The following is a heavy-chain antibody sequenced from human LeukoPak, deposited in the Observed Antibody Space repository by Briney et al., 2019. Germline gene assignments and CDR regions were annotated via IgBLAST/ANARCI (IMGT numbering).Heavy chain of an antibody. J-gene: IGHJ6*03. V-gene: IGHV3-20*04. Sequence: QPGGSLRLSCAASGFTFDDYGMSWVRQAPGKVLEWVSGINWNGGSTGYADSVKGRFTISRDNSKNTLYLQMNSLRAEDTAVYYCAKRGLSDYYYYYMDVWGKGTTVTVSS. CDR1: GFTFDDYG. D-gene: IGHD3-10*01. CDR2: INWNGGST. CDR3: AKRGLSDYYYYYMDV.